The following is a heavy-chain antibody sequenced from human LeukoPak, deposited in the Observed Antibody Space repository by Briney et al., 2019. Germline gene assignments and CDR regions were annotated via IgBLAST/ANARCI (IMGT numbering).Heavy chain of an antibody. CDR1: GFTFSVYA. D-gene: IGHD4-17*01. V-gene: IGHV3-23*01. J-gene: IGHJ3*02. CDR2: ISGSGGST. Sequence: PGGSLRLSCEASGFTFSVYAMSWVRQAPGKGLEWVSTISGSGGSTYYADSVRGRFTISRDNSKNTVFLQMNSLRAEHTAIYYCARDPNGDYIGAFDMWGQGTMVTVS. CDR3: ARDPNGDYIGAFDM.